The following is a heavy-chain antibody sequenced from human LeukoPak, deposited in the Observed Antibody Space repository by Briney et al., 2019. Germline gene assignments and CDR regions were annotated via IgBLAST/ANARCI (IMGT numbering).Heavy chain of an antibody. D-gene: IGHD4-17*01. CDR1: GFTFSSYA. CDR3: AKDLSVPYYGDYGFDY. V-gene: IGHV3-30*04. J-gene: IGHJ4*02. CDR2: ISYDGSNK. Sequence: GGSLRLSCAASGFTFSSYAMHWVRQAPGKGLEWVAIISYDGSNKYYADSVKGRFTISRDNSKNTLYLQMNSLRAEDTAVYYCAKDLSVPYYGDYGFDYWGQGTLVTVSS.